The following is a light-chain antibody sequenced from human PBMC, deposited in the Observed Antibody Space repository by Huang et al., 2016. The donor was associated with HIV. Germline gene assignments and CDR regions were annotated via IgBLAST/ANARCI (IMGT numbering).Light chain of an antibody. CDR2: NAF. Sequence: IVLTQSPGTLSLSPGERATLSCRASQTVSSSNLAWFQQKAGQAPRLLIYNAFRRATGIPERFSGSGSGTDFTLTISRLEPEDFAVYYCQQYGTSPRTFGQGTKLDIK. CDR1: QTVSSSN. J-gene: IGKJ1*01. V-gene: IGKV3-20*01. CDR3: QQYGTSPRT.